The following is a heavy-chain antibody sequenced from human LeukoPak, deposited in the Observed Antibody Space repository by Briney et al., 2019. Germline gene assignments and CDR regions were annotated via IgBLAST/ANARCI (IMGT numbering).Heavy chain of an antibody. CDR3: AKETTRIVVVITTLFDY. CDR2: ISGSGGST. J-gene: IGHJ4*02. V-gene: IGHV3-23*01. CDR1: RFTFSTYG. D-gene: IGHD3-22*01. Sequence: GGSLRLSCAASRFTFSTYGMSWVRQAPGKGLEWVSSISGSGGSTYYADSVKGRFTISRDNSKNTLYLQMNSLRAEDTAVYYCAKETTRIVVVITTLFDYWGQGTLVTVSS.